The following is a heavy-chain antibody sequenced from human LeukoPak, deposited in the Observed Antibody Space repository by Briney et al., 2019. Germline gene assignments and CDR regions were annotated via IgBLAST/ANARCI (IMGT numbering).Heavy chain of an antibody. CDR2: IYYSGRT. V-gene: IGHV4-31*03. Sequence: SETLSLTCTVSGGSISSDAYFWSWIRQHPGKGLEWIGYIYYSGRTYYNPSLKSRVTISVDTSKNQFSLKLSSVTAADTAVYYCARTSIATRHFGYWGQGTPVTVSS. CDR3: ARTSIATRHFGY. D-gene: IGHD6-6*01. CDR1: GGSISSDAYF. J-gene: IGHJ4*02.